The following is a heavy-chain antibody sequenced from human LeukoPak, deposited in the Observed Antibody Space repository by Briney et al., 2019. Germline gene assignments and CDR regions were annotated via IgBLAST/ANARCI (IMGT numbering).Heavy chain of an antibody. CDR3: ARDHDYVWGSYRRRPYYFDY. Sequence: ASVKVSCKASGYTFTGYYMHWVRRAPGQGLEWMGWINPNSGGTNYAQKFQDRVSMTRDTSISTAYMQLSRLRSDDTAVYYCARDHDYVWGSYRRRPYYFDYWGQGTLVTVSS. CDR2: INPNSGGT. V-gene: IGHV1-2*02. CDR1: GYTFTGYY. D-gene: IGHD3-16*02. J-gene: IGHJ4*02.